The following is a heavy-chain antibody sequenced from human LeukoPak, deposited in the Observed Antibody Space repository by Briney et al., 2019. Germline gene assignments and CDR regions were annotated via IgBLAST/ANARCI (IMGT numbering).Heavy chain of an antibody. CDR1: GGTFSSYA. CDR2: IIPILGIA. D-gene: IGHD2-2*01. J-gene: IGHJ6*02. V-gene: IGHV1-69*04. Sequence: WASVKVSCKASGGTFSSYAISWVRQAPGQGLEWMGRIIPILGIANYAQKFQGRVTITADKSTSTAYMELSSLRSEDTAVYYCASGSQLSPMDVWGQGTTVTVSS. CDR3: ASGSQLSPMDV.